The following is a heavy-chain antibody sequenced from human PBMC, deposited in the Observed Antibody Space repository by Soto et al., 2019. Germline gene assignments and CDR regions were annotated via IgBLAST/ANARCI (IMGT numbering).Heavy chain of an antibody. D-gene: IGHD3-16*01. CDR2: IYYGGSA. CDR1: GGSITSSNYH. J-gene: IGHJ4*02. V-gene: IGHV4-39*02. Sequence: PSETLSLTCTVTGGSITSSNYHWGWIRQPPGKGLEWIGSIYYGGSAYYNPSLESRVTISLDTSKNHFSLNLRSVTAADTAFYYCARLPRRRKYYDSDYWGQGTLVTVSS. CDR3: ARLPRRRKYYDSDY.